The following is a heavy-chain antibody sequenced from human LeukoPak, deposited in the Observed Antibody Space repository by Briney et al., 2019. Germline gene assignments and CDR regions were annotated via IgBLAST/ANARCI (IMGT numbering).Heavy chain of an antibody. J-gene: IGHJ5*02. D-gene: IGHD6-13*01. CDR1: GGSISLYY. CDR3: AREGTSWDNWFDP. V-gene: IGHV4-59*01. CDR2: IDYTGST. Sequence: SETLSLTCTVSGGSISLYYWSWIRQPPGKGLEWIGYIDYTGSTNYNPSLKSRVTISVDTPKNQFSLKLNSVTAADTAVYYCAREGTSWDNWFDPWGQGTLVTVSS.